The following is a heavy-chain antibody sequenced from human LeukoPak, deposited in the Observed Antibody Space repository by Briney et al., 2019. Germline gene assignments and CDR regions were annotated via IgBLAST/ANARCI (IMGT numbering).Heavy chain of an antibody. D-gene: IGHD3-3*01. CDR3: AARIWSAYYTFDC. J-gene: IGHJ4*02. Sequence: GGSLRLSCAASVFTVSSNYMSWVRQAPGKGLEWVSLIYSGGSTYYADSVKGRFTIFRDSSKNTLYLQMNNLRAEDTAVYYCAARIWSAYYTFDCWGQGTLVSVSS. CDR1: VFTVSSNY. CDR2: IYSGGST. V-gene: IGHV3-66*01.